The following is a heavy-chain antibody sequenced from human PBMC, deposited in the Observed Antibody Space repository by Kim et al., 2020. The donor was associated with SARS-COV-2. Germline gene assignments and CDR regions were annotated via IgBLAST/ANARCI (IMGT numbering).Heavy chain of an antibody. D-gene: IGHD3-10*01. Sequence: SVKVSCKASGGTFSSYAISWVRQAPGQGLEWMGGIIPIFGTANYAQKFQGRVTITADESTSTAYMELSSLRSEDTAVYYCARETTMGTGWFDPWGQGTLVTVSS. CDR2: IIPIFGTA. CDR1: GGTFSSYA. J-gene: IGHJ5*02. CDR3: ARETTMGTGWFDP. V-gene: IGHV1-69*13.